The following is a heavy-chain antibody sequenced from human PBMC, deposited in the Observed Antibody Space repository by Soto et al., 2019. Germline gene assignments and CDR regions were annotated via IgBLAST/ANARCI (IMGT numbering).Heavy chain of an antibody. J-gene: IGHJ3*02. CDR1: GHTFVTYD. V-gene: IGHV1-18*01. CDR2: ISGYNGNT. CDR3: ARGGHCRSTSGYGFQS. Sequence: QVQMVQTGAEVKKPGASVKVSCKASGHTFVTYDFSWVRQAPGRGLEWMGWISGYNGNTNYAQNLQGRVTMTRDTPTRTDYIGLPRLRPEDTVLYDSARGGHCRSTSGYGFQSWGEGTVVTGS. D-gene: IGHD2-2*01.